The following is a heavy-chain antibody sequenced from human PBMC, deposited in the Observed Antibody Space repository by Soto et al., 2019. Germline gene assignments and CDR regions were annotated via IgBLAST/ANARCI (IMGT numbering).Heavy chain of an antibody. CDR3: AGVDFDSSGYYSLPPDY. D-gene: IGHD3-22*01. V-gene: IGHV1-69*13. J-gene: IGHJ4*02. CDR1: GGTFSSYA. CDR2: IIPIFGTA. Sequence: GASVKVSCKASGGTFSSYAISWVRQAPGQGLEWMGGIIPIFGTANYAQKFQGRVTITADESTSTAYMELSSLRSEDTAVYYCAGVDFDSSGYYSLPPDYWGQGTLVTVSS.